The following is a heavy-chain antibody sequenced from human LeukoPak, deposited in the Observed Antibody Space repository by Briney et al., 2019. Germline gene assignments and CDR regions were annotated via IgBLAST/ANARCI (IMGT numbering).Heavy chain of an antibody. V-gene: IGHV4-4*07. D-gene: IGHD2-2*02. CDR2: IYTSGST. CDR1: GGSISSYY. CDR3: VRDIVVVPAAIGLWFDP. J-gene: IGHJ5*02. Sequence: SETLSLTCTVSGGSISSYYWSWIRQPAGKGLEWIGRIYTSGSTNYNPSLKSRVTMSVDTSKNQFSLKLSSVTAADTAVYYCVRDIVVVPAAIGLWFDPWGQGTLVTVSS.